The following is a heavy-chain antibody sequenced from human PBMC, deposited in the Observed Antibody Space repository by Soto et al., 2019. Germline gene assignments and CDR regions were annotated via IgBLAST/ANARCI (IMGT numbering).Heavy chain of an antibody. CDR3: ARVQFPYCSGGSCYAGYYYYGMDV. CDR2: ISAYNGNT. CDR1: GYTFTSYG. D-gene: IGHD2-15*01. Sequence: QVQLVQSGAEVKKPGASVKVSCKASGYTFTSYGISWVRQAPGQGLEWMGWISAYNGNTNYAQKLQGRVTMTTDTSTSTAYIELRSLRSDDTAVYYCARVQFPYCSGGSCYAGYYYYGMDVWGQGTTVTVSS. V-gene: IGHV1-18*01. J-gene: IGHJ6*02.